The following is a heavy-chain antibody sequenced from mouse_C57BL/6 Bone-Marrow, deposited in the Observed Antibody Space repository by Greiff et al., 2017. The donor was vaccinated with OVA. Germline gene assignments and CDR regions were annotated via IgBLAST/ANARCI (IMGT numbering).Heavy chain of an antibody. D-gene: IGHD2-1*01. J-gene: IGHJ2*01. CDR2: ISDGGSYT. CDR3: ARDRYGNLYYFDY. Sequence: EVKLQESGGGLVKPGGSLKLSCAASGFTFSSYAMSWVRQTPEKRLEWVATISDGGSYTYYPDNVKGRFTISRDNAKNNLYLQMSHLKSEDTAMYYCARDRYGNLYYFDYWGQGTTLTVSS. V-gene: IGHV5-4*01. CDR1: GFTFSSYA.